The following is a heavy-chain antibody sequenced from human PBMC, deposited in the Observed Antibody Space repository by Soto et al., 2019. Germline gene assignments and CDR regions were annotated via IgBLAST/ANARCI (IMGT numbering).Heavy chain of an antibody. CDR2: IYYTGRT. D-gene: IGHD1-26*01. V-gene: IGHV4-31*03. CDR1: DGSVSRGGYY. Sequence: QVQLQESGPGLVQPSQTLSLACTVSDGSVSRGGYYWSWIRQSPGKNLEWIGHIYYTGRTSYNPSLKSRLTISLETSKRQFSLRLASVSAADTAVYYCAREGSYHYFDYWGQGALVTVSS. CDR3: AREGSYHYFDY. J-gene: IGHJ4*02.